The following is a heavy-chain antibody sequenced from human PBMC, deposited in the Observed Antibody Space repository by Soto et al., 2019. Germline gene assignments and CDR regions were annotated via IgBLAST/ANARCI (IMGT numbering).Heavy chain of an antibody. CDR2: ISWNSGSI. D-gene: IGHD4-4*01. J-gene: IGHJ6*02. Sequence: EVQLVESGGGLVQPGRSLRLSCAASGFTFDDYAMHWVRQAPGKGLEWVSGISWNSGSIGYADSVKGRFTISRDNAKNSLYMQMNSLRAEYTALYYCAKGVYSNYAGYSMDVWGQGTTVTVSS. CDR1: GFTFDDYA. CDR3: AKGVYSNYAGYSMDV. V-gene: IGHV3-9*01.